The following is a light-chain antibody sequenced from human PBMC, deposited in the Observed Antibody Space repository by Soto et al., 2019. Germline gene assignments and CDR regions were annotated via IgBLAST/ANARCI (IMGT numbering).Light chain of an antibody. CDR3: MQALQTPRT. CDR1: QSLLQSDGDYS. CDR2: LGS. J-gene: IGKJ1*01. V-gene: IGKV2-28*01. Sequence: DIVMTQSPLSLVVTPGEPASISCRSSQSLLQSDGDYSLDWYLQKPGQSPQLLIYLGSNRASGGPERFSGSGAGTDFTLKISRVEAEDVGVYYCMQALQTPRTFGQGTKVEIK.